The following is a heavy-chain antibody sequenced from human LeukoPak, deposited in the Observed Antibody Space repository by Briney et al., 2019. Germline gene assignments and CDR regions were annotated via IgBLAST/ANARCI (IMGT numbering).Heavy chain of an antibody. CDR2: IIPIFGTA. D-gene: IGHD3-10*01. Sequence: SVKVSCKASGYTFTSYYMHWVRQAPGQGLEWMGGIIPIFGTANYAQKFQGRVTITTDESTSTAYMELSSLRSEDTAVYYCATRGRYGSHFDYWGQGTLVTVSS. CDR1: GYTFTSYY. V-gene: IGHV1-69*05. CDR3: ATRGRYGSHFDY. J-gene: IGHJ4*02.